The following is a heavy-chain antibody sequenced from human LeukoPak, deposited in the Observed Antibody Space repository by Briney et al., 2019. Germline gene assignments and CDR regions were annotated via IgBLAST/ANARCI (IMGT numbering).Heavy chain of an antibody. CDR3: ASARVGASVYFDY. J-gene: IGHJ4*02. CDR2: IIPIFGTA. V-gene: IGHV1-69*13. Sequence: SVKVSCKAFGGTFSSYAISWVRQAPGQGLEWMGGIIPIFGTANYAQKFQGRVTITADESTSTAYMELSSLRPEDTAVYYCASARVGASVYFDYWGQGTLVTVSS. CDR1: GGTFSSYA. D-gene: IGHD1-26*01.